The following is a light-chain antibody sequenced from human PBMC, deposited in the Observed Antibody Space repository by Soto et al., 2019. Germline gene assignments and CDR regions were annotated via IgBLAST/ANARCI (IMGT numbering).Light chain of an antibody. CDR3: QHYVSSPLT. J-gene: IGKJ5*01. Sequence: EIVLTHSLGTLALSPGERATXSCWASQSVTSNYLAWYQQKPGQANRFIVYGASRRATGISDRLSGSGSGTDFTLIISRLEPEDFAVYYCQHYVSSPLTFGQGTRLELK. CDR2: GAS. CDR1: QSVTSNY. V-gene: IGKV3-20*01.